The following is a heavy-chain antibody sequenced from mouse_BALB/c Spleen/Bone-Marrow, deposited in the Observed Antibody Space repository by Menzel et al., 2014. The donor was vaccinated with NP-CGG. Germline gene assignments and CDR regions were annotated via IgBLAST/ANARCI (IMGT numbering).Heavy chain of an antibody. J-gene: IGHJ1*01. V-gene: IGHV1S81*02. CDR1: GYSFTNYY. CDR2: INPSNGGT. D-gene: IGHD1-1*01. Sequence: QVQLQHPGAELVKPGASVKLSCKASGYSFTNYYMYWVKRRPGQGLEWIGEINPSNGGTNFSEKFMNKATLTVDKSSSTAYMQLSSLTSEDSAVYYCTRSNYGYWYFDVWGAGTTVTVSS. CDR3: TRSNYGYWYFDV.